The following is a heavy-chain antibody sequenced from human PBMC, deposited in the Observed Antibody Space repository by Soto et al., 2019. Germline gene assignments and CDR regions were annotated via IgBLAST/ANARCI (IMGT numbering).Heavy chain of an antibody. CDR2: INPSGGST. V-gene: IGHV1-46*01. CDR3: ARGCFFYIVATTSPSDYGLGV. Sequence: GLEWMGIINPSGGSTSYAQKFQGRVTMTRDTSTSTVYMELSSLRSEDTAVYYCARGCFFYIVATTSPSDYGLGVSGQAT. D-gene: IGHD5-12*01. J-gene: IGHJ6*02.